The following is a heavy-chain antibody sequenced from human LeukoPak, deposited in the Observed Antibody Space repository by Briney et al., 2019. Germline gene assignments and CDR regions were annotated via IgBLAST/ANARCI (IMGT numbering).Heavy chain of an antibody. D-gene: IGHD5-12*01. CDR2: INPNSGGT. J-gene: IGHJ4*02. Sequence: GASVKVSCKASGYTFTGYYMHWVRQAPGQGLEWMGWINPNSGGTNYAQKFQGRVTMTRDTPISTAYMELSRLRSDDTAVYYCARERGYDRKFDYWGQGTLVTVSS. CDR3: ARERGYDRKFDY. V-gene: IGHV1-2*02. CDR1: GYTFTGYY.